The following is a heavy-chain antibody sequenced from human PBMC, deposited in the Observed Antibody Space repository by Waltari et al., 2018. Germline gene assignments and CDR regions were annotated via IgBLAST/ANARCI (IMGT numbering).Heavy chain of an antibody. CDR2: IIPILCIA. Sequence: QVQLVQSGAEVKKPGSSVKVSCKASGGTFSSYAISWVRQAPGQGLEWMGGIIPILCIANYARKFQGRVTITADKSTSTAYMELSSLRSEDTAVYYCARGSRGTGSGSYYRVLDPWGQGTLVTVSS. CDR1: GGTFSSYA. CDR3: ARGSRGTGSGSYYRVLDP. J-gene: IGHJ5*02. D-gene: IGHD3-10*01. V-gene: IGHV1-69*10.